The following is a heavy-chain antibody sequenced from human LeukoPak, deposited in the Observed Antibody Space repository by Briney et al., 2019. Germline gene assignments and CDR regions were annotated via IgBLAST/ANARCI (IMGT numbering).Heavy chain of an antibody. CDR3: ARDNPRTTGYSSGSSFDF. Sequence: SETLSLTCAVSGGSLSTTSWWVWLRQPPGKGLEWIGEVYHSGGGNNNYNPSLKSRATISLGTSRNQFSLNLRAVTAADTAVYFCARDNPRTTGYSSGSSFDFWGQGILVTVSS. V-gene: IGHV4-4*02. CDR1: GGSLSTTSW. J-gene: IGHJ4*02. D-gene: IGHD6-19*01. CDR2: VYHSGGGNN.